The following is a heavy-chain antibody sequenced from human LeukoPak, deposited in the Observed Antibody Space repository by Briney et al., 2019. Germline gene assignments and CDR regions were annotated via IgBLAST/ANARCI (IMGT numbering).Heavy chain of an antibody. D-gene: IGHD6-13*01. V-gene: IGHV3-72*01. Sequence: GGSLRLSCVASGFTFSDHYMDWVRQAPGKGLEWVGRIRNKANSYTTEYAASVEGRFTISRDDSKNSLYLQMNSLRAEDTAVYYCASLPRSDSSSWYLGWFDPWGQGTLVTVSS. CDR2: IRNKANSYTT. CDR1: GFTFSDHY. J-gene: IGHJ5*02. CDR3: ASLPRSDSSSWYLGWFDP.